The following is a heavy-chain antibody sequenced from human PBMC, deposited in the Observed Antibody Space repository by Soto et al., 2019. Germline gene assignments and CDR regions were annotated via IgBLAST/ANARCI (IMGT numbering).Heavy chain of an antibody. J-gene: IGHJ4*01. V-gene: IGHV3-11*01. CDR2: ISAGGSDI. D-gene: IGHD3-22*01. CDR3: ASLPQGYYDRSGRLVDY. CDR1: RFTFSDYY. Sequence: PGGSLRLSCASSRFTFSDYYMSWIRQAPGKGLEWVAYISAGGSDIYYGDSVKGRFTVSRDNTKKSLYLQMSNLRADDTAIYYCASLPQGYYDRSGRLVDYWGHGTLVTVSS.